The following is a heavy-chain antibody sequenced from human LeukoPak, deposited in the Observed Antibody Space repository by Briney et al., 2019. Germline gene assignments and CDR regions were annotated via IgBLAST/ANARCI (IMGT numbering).Heavy chain of an antibody. D-gene: IGHD6-19*01. J-gene: IGHJ6*02. Sequence: GGSLRLSCAASGFTFSSYGMHWVRQAPGKGLEWVAVISYDGSNKYYADSVKGRFTISRDNSKNTLYLQMNSLRAEDTAVYYCAKAARRGIAVAAPYYYYGMDVWGQGTTVTVSS. CDR2: ISYDGSNK. CDR1: GFTFSSYG. CDR3: AKAARRGIAVAAPYYYYGMDV. V-gene: IGHV3-30*18.